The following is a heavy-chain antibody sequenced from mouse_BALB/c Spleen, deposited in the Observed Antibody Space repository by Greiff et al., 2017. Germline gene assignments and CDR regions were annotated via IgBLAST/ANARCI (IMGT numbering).Heavy chain of an antibody. J-gene: IGHJ4*01. CDR1: SYTFTDYA. V-gene: IGHV1-67*01. CDR2: ISTYYGNT. D-gene: IGHD2-4*01. CDR3: AREITTLGSAMDY. Sequence: VQLVESGPELVRPGVSVKISCKGSSYTFTDYAMHWVKQSHAKSLEWIGVISTYYGNTNYNQKFKGKATMTVDKSSSTAYMELARLTSEDSAVYYCAREITTLGSAMDYWGQGTSVTVSS.